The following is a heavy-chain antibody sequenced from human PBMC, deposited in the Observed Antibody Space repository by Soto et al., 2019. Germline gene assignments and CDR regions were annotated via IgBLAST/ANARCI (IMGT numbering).Heavy chain of an antibody. Sequence: SETLSLTCAVYGGSFSGYYWSWIRQPPGKGLEWIGEINHSGSTNYNPSLKSRVTISVDTSKNQFSLKLSSVTAADTAVYYCARGQVVAATLSYYYYYDMDVWGQGTTVTVSS. J-gene: IGHJ6*02. CDR2: INHSGST. V-gene: IGHV4-34*01. CDR3: ARGQVVAATLSYYYYYDMDV. CDR1: GGSFSGYY. D-gene: IGHD2-15*01.